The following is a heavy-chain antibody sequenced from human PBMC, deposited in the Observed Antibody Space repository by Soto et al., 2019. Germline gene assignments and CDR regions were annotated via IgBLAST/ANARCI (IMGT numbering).Heavy chain of an antibody. CDR3: AKGQASGWYYFDY. J-gene: IGHJ4*02. Sequence: GGSLRLSCAASGFTFTNFAMSWVRQAPGRGLEWVSGISASGRDTYYADSVKDRFTVSRDNSKNTLYLQMNSLRAEDTAIYYCAKGQASGWYYFDYWGQGARVTVYS. CDR1: GFTFTNFA. D-gene: IGHD6-19*01. V-gene: IGHV3-23*01. CDR2: ISASGRDT.